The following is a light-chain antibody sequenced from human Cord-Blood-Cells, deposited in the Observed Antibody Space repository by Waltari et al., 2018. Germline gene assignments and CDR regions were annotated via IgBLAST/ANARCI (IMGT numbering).Light chain of an antibody. J-gene: IGLJ2*01. CDR3: CSYAGSSTYVV. CDR2: EGS. Sequence: QSALTQPASVSGSPGPSVTISCTGASCDIGSYNLVSWYQQHPGKAPKLMIYEGSKRPSGVSNRFSGSKSGNPASLTISGLQAEDEADYYCCSYAGSSTYVVFGGGTKLTVL. V-gene: IGLV2-23*01. CDR1: SCDIGSYNL.